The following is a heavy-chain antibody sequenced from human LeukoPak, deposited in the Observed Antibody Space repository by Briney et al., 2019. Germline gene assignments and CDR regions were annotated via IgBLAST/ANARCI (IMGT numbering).Heavy chain of an antibody. CDR2: ISGSGGST. CDR1: GFTFSSYA. V-gene: IGHV3-23*01. Sequence: GGSLRLSCAASGFTFSSYAMSWVRQAPGKGLEWVSAISGSGGSTYYADSVKGRFTISRDNSKNTLYLQMNSLRAEDTAVYYCAKEEMITFGGVIVMYYFDYWGQGTLVTVSS. CDR3: AKEEMITFGGVIVMYYFDY. D-gene: IGHD3-16*02. J-gene: IGHJ4*02.